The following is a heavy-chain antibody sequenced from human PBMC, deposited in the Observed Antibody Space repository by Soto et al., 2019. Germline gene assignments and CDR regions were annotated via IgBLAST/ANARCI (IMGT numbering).Heavy chain of an antibody. D-gene: IGHD6-6*01. J-gene: IGHJ6*02. V-gene: IGHV3-53*01. Sequence: GGSLRLSCAASGFTVSSNYMSWVRQAPGKGLEWVSVIYSGGSTYYADSVKGRFTISRDNSKNTLYLQMNSLRAEDTAVYYCARDPSSSPYYYYGMDVWGQGTTVTVSS. CDR1: GFTVSSNY. CDR2: IYSGGST. CDR3: ARDPSSSPYYYYGMDV.